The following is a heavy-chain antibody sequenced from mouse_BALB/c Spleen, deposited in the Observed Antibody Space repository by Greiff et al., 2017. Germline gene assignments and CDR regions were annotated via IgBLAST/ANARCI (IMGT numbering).Heavy chain of an antibody. CDR2: ISYDGSN. CDR3: ALGKNGYYFDY. D-gene: IGHD2-2*01. J-gene: IGHJ2*01. CDR1: GYSITSGYY. V-gene: IGHV3-6*02. Sequence: VQLQQSGPGLVKPSQSLSLTCSVTGYSITSGYYWNWIRQFPGNKLEWMGYISYDGSNNYNPSLKNRISITRDTSKNQFFLKLNSVTTEDTATYYCALGKNGYYFDYWGQGTTLTVSS.